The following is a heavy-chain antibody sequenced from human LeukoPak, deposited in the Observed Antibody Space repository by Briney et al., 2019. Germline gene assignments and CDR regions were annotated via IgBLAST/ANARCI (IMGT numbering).Heavy chain of an antibody. CDR1: GFTVSSNY. V-gene: IGHV3-66*02. CDR3: ARDSKAAGLYYYYYYMDV. CDR2: IYSGGST. D-gene: IGHD6-13*01. Sequence: GGSLRLSCAASGFTVSSNYMSWVRQAPGKGLEWVSVIYSGGSTYYADSVKGRFTISRDNSKNTLYLQMNSLRAEDTAVYYCARDSKAAGLYYYYYYMDVWGEGTTVTVSS. J-gene: IGHJ6*03.